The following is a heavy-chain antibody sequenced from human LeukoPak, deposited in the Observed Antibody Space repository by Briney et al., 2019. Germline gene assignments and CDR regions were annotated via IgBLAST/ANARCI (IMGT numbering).Heavy chain of an antibody. Sequence: GGSLRLSCAASGFTFSSYNMNLVRQAPGKGLEWVSSISSSSSYIYYADSVKGRFTISRDNAKNSLYLQMNSLRAEDTAVYYCARESERWLANWGQGTLVTVSS. CDR1: GFTFSSYN. V-gene: IGHV3-21*01. CDR3: ARESERWLAN. D-gene: IGHD5-24*01. J-gene: IGHJ4*02. CDR2: ISSSSSYI.